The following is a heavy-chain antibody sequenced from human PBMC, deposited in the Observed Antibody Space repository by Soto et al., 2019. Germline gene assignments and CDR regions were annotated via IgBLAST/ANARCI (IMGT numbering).Heavy chain of an antibody. D-gene: IGHD2-21*02. CDR3: ASHPSDFWFDP. V-gene: IGHV4-39*01. J-gene: IGHJ5*02. Sequence: QLQLQESGPGLVKPSETLSLTCSVSGGSISSSSYFWGWSRQPPGKGLEWIGSIYYSGSTYYNPSLKRRVTVSVDPSKNQFSLKLSSVTASDTAVYYCASHPSDFWFDPWGQGTLVTVSS. CDR1: GGSISSSSYF. CDR2: IYYSGST.